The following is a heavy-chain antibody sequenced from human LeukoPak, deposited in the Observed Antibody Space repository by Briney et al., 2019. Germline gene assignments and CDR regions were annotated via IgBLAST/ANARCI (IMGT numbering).Heavy chain of an antibody. V-gene: IGHV3-30*18. D-gene: IGHD3-16*01. CDR1: GFTFSSYG. J-gene: IGHJ4*02. CDR3: AKVALLYDYVWGSFH. CDR2: ISYDGSNK. Sequence: GGSLRLSCAASGFTFSSYGMHWVRQAPGKGLERVAVISYDGSNKYYADSVKGRFTISRDNSKNTLYLQMNSLRAEDTAVYYCAKVALLYDYVWGSFHWGQGTLVTVSS.